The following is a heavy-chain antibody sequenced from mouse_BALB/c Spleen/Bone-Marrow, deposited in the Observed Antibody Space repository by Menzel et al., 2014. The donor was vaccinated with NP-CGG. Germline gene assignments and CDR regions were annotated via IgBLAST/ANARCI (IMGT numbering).Heavy chain of an antibody. CDR2: ISYSGGT. J-gene: IGHJ4*01. V-gene: IGHV3-2*02. CDR3: SRYYFGGGYNYALDY. CDR1: GYSITSDYA. Sequence: EVHLVESGPGLVKSSQSLSLTCTVTGYSITSDYAWNWIRQFPGNKLEWMGYISYSGGTSYNPSLKSRISLTRDTSKNQFFLQLNSVTTEDTATYYCSRYYFGGGYNYALDYWGQGTSVTVSS. D-gene: IGHD1-1*01.